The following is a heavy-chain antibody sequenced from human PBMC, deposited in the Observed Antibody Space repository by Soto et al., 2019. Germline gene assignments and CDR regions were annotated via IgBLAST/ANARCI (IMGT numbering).Heavy chain of an antibody. Sequence: QIQLMQSGGDVKTPGASLKVSCTTSRYTFTSHGIAWVRQAPGQGLEWMGWISTFNGKTDYAQKFQGRVTMTADTITSTVHMELGSLRSDDTGVYYCARLLTEGATFREDAFDLWGPGTKVTVS. J-gene: IGHJ3*01. D-gene: IGHD3-9*01. CDR1: RYTFTSHG. CDR2: ISTFNGKT. CDR3: ARLLTEGATFREDAFDL. V-gene: IGHV1-18*01.